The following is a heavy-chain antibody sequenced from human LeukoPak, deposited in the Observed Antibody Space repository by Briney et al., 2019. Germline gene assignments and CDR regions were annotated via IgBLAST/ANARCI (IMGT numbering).Heavy chain of an antibody. Sequence: GGSLRLSCAASGFTFDTYGLHWVRQAPGKGLEGVAAISYEGGNRYCANSLKGRFAISRDNLQTPMYLQMDSLGDDDTAVYYCARVLGNWYSGVDLFNYGMDVWGQGTTVTVSS. CDR3: ARVLGNWYSGVDLFNYGMDV. CDR1: GFTFDTYG. D-gene: IGHD1-26*01. V-gene: IGHV3-30*09. J-gene: IGHJ6*02. CDR2: ISYEGGNR.